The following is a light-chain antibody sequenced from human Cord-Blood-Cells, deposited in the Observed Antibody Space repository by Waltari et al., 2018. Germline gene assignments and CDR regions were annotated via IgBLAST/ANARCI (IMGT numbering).Light chain of an antibody. CDR2: EGS. CDR1: SSDVGSYNL. Sequence: QSALTQPAYVSGSPGPSTTISCTGTSSDVGSYNLVSWYQQHPGKAPKLIIYEGSKRPSGVSNRFSGSKSGNTASLTISGLQAEDEADYYCCSYAGSSTLVFGGGTKLTVL. J-gene: IGLJ2*01. V-gene: IGLV2-23*01. CDR3: CSYAGSSTLV.